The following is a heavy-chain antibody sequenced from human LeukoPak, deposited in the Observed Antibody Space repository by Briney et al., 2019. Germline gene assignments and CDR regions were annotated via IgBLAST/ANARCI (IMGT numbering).Heavy chain of an antibody. CDR1: GFTFTSYW. Sequence: GGSLRLSCAVSGFTFTSYWMNWVRQAPGKGLEWVASIRKDGGERSYVDSVKGRFTIPRDKTKNSLYLQMSSLRAEDTAVYYCARDGTAAGLYFDLWGRGTLVTVSS. CDR2: IRKDGGER. V-gene: IGHV3-7*01. CDR3: ARDGTAAGLYFDL. J-gene: IGHJ4*01. D-gene: IGHD6-13*01.